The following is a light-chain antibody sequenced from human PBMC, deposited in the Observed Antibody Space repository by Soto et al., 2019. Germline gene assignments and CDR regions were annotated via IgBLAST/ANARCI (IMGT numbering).Light chain of an antibody. CDR2: AAS. CDR3: KQDKGLPPLT. Sequence: DIQMTQSPSSVSASVGDRVTITCRASQPVSNWLAWYQQKPGKAPKLLIYAASKLQVGVPSRFSGSGSGTDFTLAISSLKPEDFVTYYCKQDKGLPPLTFGGGTTVEIK. CDR1: QPVSNW. J-gene: IGKJ4*01. V-gene: IGKV1-12*01.